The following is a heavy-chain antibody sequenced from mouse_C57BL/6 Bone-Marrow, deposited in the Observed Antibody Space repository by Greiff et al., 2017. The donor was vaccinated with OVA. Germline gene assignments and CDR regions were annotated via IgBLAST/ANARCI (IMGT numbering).Heavy chain of an antibody. V-gene: IGHV1-55*01. CDR2: IYPGSGST. D-gene: IGHD2-4*01. Sequence: QVHVKQPGAELVKPGASVKMSCKASGYTFTSYWITWVKQRPGQGLEWIGDIYPGSGSTNYNEKFKSKATLTVDTSSSTAYMQLSSLTSEDSAVYYCARARLRLDYWGQGTTLTVSS. CDR3: ARARLRLDY. J-gene: IGHJ2*01. CDR1: GYTFTSYW.